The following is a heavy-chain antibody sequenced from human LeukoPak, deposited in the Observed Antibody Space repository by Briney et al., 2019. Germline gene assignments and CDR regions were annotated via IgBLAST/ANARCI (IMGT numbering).Heavy chain of an antibody. D-gene: IGHD3-22*01. V-gene: IGHV3-53*01. CDR2: IYSGGST. CDR1: GFTVSSNY. J-gene: IGHJ4*02. CDR3: ARGASSGPDRIDY. Sequence: GGSLRLSCAASGFTVSSNYMSWVRQAPGKGLEWVSVIYSGGSTYYADSVKGRFTIFRDNSKNTLYLQMNSLRAEDTAVYYCARGASSGPDRIDYWGQGTLVTVSS.